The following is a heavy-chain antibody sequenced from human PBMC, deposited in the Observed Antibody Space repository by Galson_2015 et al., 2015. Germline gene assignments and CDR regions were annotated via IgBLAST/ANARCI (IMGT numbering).Heavy chain of an antibody. D-gene: IGHD2-15*01. CDR2: IYYSATT. V-gene: IGHV4-39*01. CDR3: VGGVVVPSK. Sequence: ETLSLTCTVSGGSISNKVYYWGWIRQPPGKGMDWIGAIYYSATTYYNSSLNSRVTISLDTSNNQFSLKLNSVTAADTAVYYCVGGVVVPSKWCQGTLVTVSS. CDR1: GGSISNKVYY. J-gene: IGHJ4*02.